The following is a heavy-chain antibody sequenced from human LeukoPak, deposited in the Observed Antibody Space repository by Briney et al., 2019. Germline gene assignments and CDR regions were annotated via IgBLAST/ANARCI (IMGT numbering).Heavy chain of an antibody. CDR3: ARGPYYYDSSGYYH. CDR1: GGSISSYY. V-gene: IGHV4-59*01. D-gene: IGHD3-22*01. J-gene: IGHJ5*02. CDR2: IYYSGST. Sequence: SETLSLTCTVSGGSISSYYWSWIRQPPGKGLEWIGYIYYSGSTSYNPSLKSRVTISVDTSKNQFSLKLSSVTAADTAVYYCARGPYYYDSSGYYHWGQGTLVTVSS.